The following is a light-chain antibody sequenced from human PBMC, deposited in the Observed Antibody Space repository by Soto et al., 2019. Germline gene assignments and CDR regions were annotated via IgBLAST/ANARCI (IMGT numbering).Light chain of an antibody. V-gene: IGKV3-11*01. CDR1: HSVRTY. CDR3: QHRADWPRFT. CDR2: DTS. J-gene: IGKJ4*01. Sequence: EIVLTQTPGTLSMSPGERATLSCRTSHSVRTYVAWYQQKPGQAPRLLIYDTSNRATGIPARFSGSGSGTDFTLTISRLEPEDFAVYYCQHRADWPRFTFGGGTKVDIK.